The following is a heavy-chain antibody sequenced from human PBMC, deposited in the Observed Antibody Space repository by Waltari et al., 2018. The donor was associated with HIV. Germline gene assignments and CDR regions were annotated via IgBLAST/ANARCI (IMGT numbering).Heavy chain of an antibody. D-gene: IGHD2-21*02. V-gene: IGHV3-30*18. CDR2: ISYDGSNK. J-gene: IGHJ4*02. Sequence: QVQLVESGGGVVQPGRSLRLSCAASGFTSSSHGIHWVRPAPGKGLEWVAVISYDGSNKYYADSVKGRFTISRDNSKNTLYLQMNSLRAEDTAVYYCAKDGGAYCGGDCHPYYWGQGTLVTVSS. CDR1: GFTSSSHG. CDR3: AKDGGAYCGGDCHPYY.